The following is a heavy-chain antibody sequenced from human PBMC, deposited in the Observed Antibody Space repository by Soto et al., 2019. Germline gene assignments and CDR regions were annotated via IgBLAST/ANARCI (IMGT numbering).Heavy chain of an antibody. J-gene: IGHJ6*02. CDR2: ISAYNGNT. CDR1: GYTFTSYG. Sequence: PPASVKVSCKASGYTFTSYGISWVRQAPGQGLEWMGWISAYNGNTNYAQKLQGRVTMTTDTSTSTAYMELRSLRSDDTAVYYCARVMAYDFWSGYLPLLNRYGMDVWGQGTTVTVSS. D-gene: IGHD3-3*01. CDR3: ARVMAYDFWSGYLPLLNRYGMDV. V-gene: IGHV1-18*01.